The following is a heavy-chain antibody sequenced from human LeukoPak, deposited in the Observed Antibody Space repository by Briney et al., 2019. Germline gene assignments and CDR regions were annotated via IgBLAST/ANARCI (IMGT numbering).Heavy chain of an antibody. J-gene: IGHJ4*02. CDR2: ISSSSTYI. CDR1: GFIFSSYS. D-gene: IGHD6-13*01. V-gene: IGHV3-21*01. Sequence: GRSLRLSCAASGFIFSSYSMNWVRQAPGKGLEWVSSISSSSTYIYYADSVKGRFTISRDNAKNSLYLQMNSLRAEDTAVYYCARPPSSGVSAAVHFDSWGQGTLVTVSS. CDR3: ARPPSSGVSAAVHFDS.